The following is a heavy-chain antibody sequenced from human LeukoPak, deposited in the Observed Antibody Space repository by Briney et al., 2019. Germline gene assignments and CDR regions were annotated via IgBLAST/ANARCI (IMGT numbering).Heavy chain of an antibody. CDR1: GFTFSSSG. CDR2: ISYDGSDK. Sequence: PGRSLRLSCAASGFTFSSSGVHWVRQAPGKGLEWVAVISYDGSDKYYADSVKGRFTISRDNSKNTLYLQMNSLRAEDTAVYYCAKDRSSNWALDYWGQGTLVTVSS. J-gene: IGHJ4*02. D-gene: IGHD1-1*01. CDR3: AKDRSSNWALDY. V-gene: IGHV3-30*18.